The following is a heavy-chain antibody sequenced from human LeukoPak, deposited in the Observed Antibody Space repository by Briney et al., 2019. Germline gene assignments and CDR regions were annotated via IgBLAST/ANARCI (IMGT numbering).Heavy chain of an antibody. Sequence: SETLSLTCTVSGGSISSSSYYWGWIRQPPGKGLEWIGNIYYNGGTYYNPSLKSRVTISVDTSKNQFSLNLSSVTAADTAVYYCARDRGVAKWFDPWGQGTLVTASS. D-gene: IGHD3-10*01. CDR2: IYYNGGT. CDR3: ARDRGVAKWFDP. V-gene: IGHV4-39*01. J-gene: IGHJ5*02. CDR1: GGSISSSSYY.